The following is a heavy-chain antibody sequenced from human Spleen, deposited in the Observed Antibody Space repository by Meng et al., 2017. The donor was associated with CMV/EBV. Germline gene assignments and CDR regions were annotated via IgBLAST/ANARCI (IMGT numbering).Heavy chain of an antibody. J-gene: IGHJ4*02. Sequence: SCAASGVTFSGSAMNWVRQAPGKGLEWLSVITGSGGYTNYADSVEGRFAISRDNARNIVFLQMNSLRVDDTAIYYCATERVPGTVDYWGQGSLVTVSS. CDR2: ITGSGGYT. CDR3: ATERVPGTVDY. D-gene: IGHD6-19*01. CDR1: GVTFSGSA. V-gene: IGHV3-23*01.